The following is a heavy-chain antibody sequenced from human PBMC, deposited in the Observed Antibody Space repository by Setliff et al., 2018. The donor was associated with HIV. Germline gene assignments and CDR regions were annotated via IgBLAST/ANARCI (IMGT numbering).Heavy chain of an antibody. V-gene: IGHV7-4-1*02. Sequence: GASVKVSCKASGYTFMNFAMHWVRQAPGQGLEWTGWINPNTGNPTYAQGFTGRFVFSLDTSVSTAYLQISSLEAQDTGVYYCARAISPQYYGSSGYYLAWGQGTLVTVSS. J-gene: IGHJ5*02. D-gene: IGHD3-22*01. CDR1: GYTFMNFA. CDR2: INPNTGNP. CDR3: ARAISPQYYGSSGYYLA.